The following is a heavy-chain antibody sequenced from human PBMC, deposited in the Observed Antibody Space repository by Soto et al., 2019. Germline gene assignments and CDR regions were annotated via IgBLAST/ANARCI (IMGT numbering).Heavy chain of an antibody. Sequence: GGSLRLSCAASGFTFSDYYMSWIRQAPGKGLEWVSYISSSGSTIYYADSVKGRFTISRDNAKNSLYLQMNSLRAEDTAVYYCARASTTVLNWFDPWGQGTLVTVSS. J-gene: IGHJ5*02. CDR2: ISSSGSTI. CDR3: ARASTTVLNWFDP. CDR1: GFTFSDYY. D-gene: IGHD4-17*01. V-gene: IGHV3-11*01.